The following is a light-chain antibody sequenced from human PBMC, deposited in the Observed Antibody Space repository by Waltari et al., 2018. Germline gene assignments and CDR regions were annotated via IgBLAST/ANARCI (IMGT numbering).Light chain of an antibody. J-gene: IGLJ1*01. CDR2: EVI. CDR3: CSYAGSGTYV. CDR1: PSAVGNYNL. Sequence: QSALTQPASVSGTPGQAITISCPGTPSAVGNYNLVPWYQQHPGKAPKLMICEVIKRPSGVSDRFSGSKSGNTASLTISGLQAEDEADYYCCSYAGSGTYVFGTGTKVTVL. V-gene: IGLV2-23*02.